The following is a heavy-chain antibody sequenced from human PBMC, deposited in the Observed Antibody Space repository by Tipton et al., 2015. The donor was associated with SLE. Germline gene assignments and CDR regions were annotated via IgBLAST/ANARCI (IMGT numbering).Heavy chain of an antibody. D-gene: IGHD5-18*01. J-gene: IGHJ4*02. V-gene: IGHV4-61*01. CDR3: GRGYSYGYYYVDQ. CDR2: ISYSGST. CDR1: GDSVNSDSYY. Sequence: LRLSCTVSGDSVNSDSYYWSWIRQPPGKGLEWIGYISYSGSTNYSPSLKSRVTMSVDTSKNQLSLKLRSVIAADTAVYYCGRGYSYGYYYVDQWGQGPLFPVSS.